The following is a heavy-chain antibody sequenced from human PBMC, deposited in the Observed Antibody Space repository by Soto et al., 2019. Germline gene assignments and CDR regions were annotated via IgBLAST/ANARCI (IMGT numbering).Heavy chain of an antibody. J-gene: IGHJ4*02. CDR1: GYTFTSYD. D-gene: IGHD3-10*01. CDR3: AITHLRFGEHHY. V-gene: IGHV1-8*01. Sequence: QVQLVQSGAEVKKPGAAVKVSCEASGYTFTSYDVNWVRQATGQGLEWMGWMNPNSGNTGYAQKFQGRVTMTRNTSISTAYMELSSLRSEDTAVYYCAITHLRFGEHHYWGQGTLVTVSS. CDR2: MNPNSGNT.